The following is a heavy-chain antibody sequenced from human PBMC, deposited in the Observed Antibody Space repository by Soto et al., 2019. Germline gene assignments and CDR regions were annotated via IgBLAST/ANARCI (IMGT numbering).Heavy chain of an antibody. CDR2: IIPVFDKA. V-gene: IGHV1-69*01. D-gene: IGHD3-16*01. J-gene: IGHJ3*01. CDR1: GGSFGSSA. CDR3: ARLRRDWGEAFDL. Sequence: QVQLVQSGADVQKPGSSVKVSCKTSGGSFGSSAISWVRQAPAQGLEWMGEIIPVFDKANYAQNFQDRLTITADESTGTVFMQLSSLRSDDTAVYFCARLRRDWGEAFDLWGQGTFVTVSS.